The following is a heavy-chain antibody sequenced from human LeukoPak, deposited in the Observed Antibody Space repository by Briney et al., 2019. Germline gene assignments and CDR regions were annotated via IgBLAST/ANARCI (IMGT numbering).Heavy chain of an antibody. CDR1: GFTFSSYS. Sequence: GGSLRLSCAASGFTFSSYSMNWVRQAPGKGLEWVSSISSSSSYIYYADSVKGRFTISRDNAKNSLYLQMNSLRAEDTAVYYCARGLGNCIGGSWYRHFDYWGQGTLVTVSS. J-gene: IGHJ4*02. CDR3: ARGLGNCIGGSWYRHFDY. D-gene: IGHD2-15*01. V-gene: IGHV3-21*01. CDR2: ISSSSSYI.